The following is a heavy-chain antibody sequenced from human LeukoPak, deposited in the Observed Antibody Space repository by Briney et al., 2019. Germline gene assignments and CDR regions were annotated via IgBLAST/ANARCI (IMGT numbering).Heavy chain of an antibody. D-gene: IGHD3-22*01. Sequence: SETLSLTCTFSGGSISSYYWSWIRQPAGKGLEWIGRIYTSGSTNYNPSLKSRVTMSVDTSKNQFSLTMSSVTAEDTAVYYCAREGYYYDSSGYYPLDYWGPGTLVTVSS. CDR3: AREGYYYDSSGYYPLDY. J-gene: IGHJ4*02. CDR2: IYTSGST. CDR1: GGSISSYY. V-gene: IGHV4-4*07.